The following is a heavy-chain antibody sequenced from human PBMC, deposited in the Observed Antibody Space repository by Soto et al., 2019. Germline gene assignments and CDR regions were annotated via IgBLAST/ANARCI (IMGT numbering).Heavy chain of an antibody. Sequence: NPSETLSLTCTVSGVTISDYYLRWVRQPPGKGLEWIGYLSYSGTTNYNPSLKSRVTISVDTSKIQFSLKLNSLTATDTAVYYCARQNQYGDYSNWFDPWGQG. CDR3: ARQNQYGDYSNWFDP. V-gene: IGHV4-59*01. CDR2: LSYSGTT. CDR1: GVTISDYY. D-gene: IGHD4-17*01. J-gene: IGHJ5*02.